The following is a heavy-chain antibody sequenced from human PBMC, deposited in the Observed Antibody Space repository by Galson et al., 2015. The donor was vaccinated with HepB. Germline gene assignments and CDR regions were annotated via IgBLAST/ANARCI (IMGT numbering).Heavy chain of an antibody. CDR1: DSTFSSYT. CDR2: LSGDAGNT. V-gene: IGHV3-23*01. CDR3: AKENDYGDYIQSYYLDY. D-gene: IGHD4-17*01. Sequence: SLRLSCAASDSTFSSYTMNWVRQTPGKGLEWVSGLSGDAGNTYYADSVKGRFTISRDNSKNTVYLQMNSLRAEDTAVYYCAKENDYGDYIQSYYLDYWGQGTLVTVSS. J-gene: IGHJ4*02.